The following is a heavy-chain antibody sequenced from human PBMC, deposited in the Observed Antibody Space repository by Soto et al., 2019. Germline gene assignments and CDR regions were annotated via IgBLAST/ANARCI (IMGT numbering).Heavy chain of an antibody. CDR2: IIPIFGTA. J-gene: IGHJ3*02. Sequence: QVQLVQSGAEVKKPGSSVKVSCKASGGTFSSYAISWVRQAPGQGLEWMGGIIPIFGTANYAQKFQGRVTSTADKSTNTAYMELSSLRSEDTAVYYCASDATSGVATIWEGAFDIWGQGTMVTVSS. CDR3: ASDATSGVATIWEGAFDI. V-gene: IGHV1-69*06. CDR1: GGTFSSYA. D-gene: IGHD5-12*01.